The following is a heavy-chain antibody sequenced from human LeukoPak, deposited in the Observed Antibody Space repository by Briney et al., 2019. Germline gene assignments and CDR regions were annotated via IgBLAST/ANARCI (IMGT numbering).Heavy chain of an antibody. V-gene: IGHV3-64D*06. Sequence: PGGSLRLSCSASGFTFSSYAMHWVRQAPGKGLEYVSAISSNGGSTYYADSVKGRFTISRDNSKNTLYLQMSSLRAEDTAVYYCVKASGRGILGYYFDYWGQGTLVTVSS. D-gene: IGHD2-2*03. J-gene: IGHJ4*02. CDR2: ISSNGGST. CDR1: GFTFSSYA. CDR3: VKASGRGILGYYFDY.